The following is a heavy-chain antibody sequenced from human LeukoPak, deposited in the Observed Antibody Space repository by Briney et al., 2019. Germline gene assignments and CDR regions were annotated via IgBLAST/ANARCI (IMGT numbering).Heavy chain of an antibody. V-gene: IGHV3-30-3*01. CDR3: ARGFEELRVVTSPPGA. CDR1: GFTFSSYA. D-gene: IGHD1-26*01. Sequence: PGGSLRLSCAASGFTFSSYAMRWVRQAPGKGLEWVAVISYDGSNKYYADSVKGRFTISRDNSKNTLYLQMNSLRAEDTAVYYCARGFEELRVVTSPPGAWGQGTLVTVSS. CDR2: ISYDGSNK. J-gene: IGHJ5*02.